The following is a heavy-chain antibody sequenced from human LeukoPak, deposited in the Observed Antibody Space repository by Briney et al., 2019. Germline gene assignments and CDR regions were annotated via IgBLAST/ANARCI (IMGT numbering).Heavy chain of an antibody. D-gene: IGHD3/OR15-3a*01. Sequence: GGSLRLSCAVSGFTFSSCWMSWVRQAPGKGLEWVANIKQDGSEKYYVDSVKGRFTISRDNAKNSLYLQMNSLRAEDTAVYYCARDTLGSDLWTGHYYWGQGTLVTVSS. CDR1: GFTFSSCW. CDR3: ARDTLGSDLWTGHYY. V-gene: IGHV3-7*01. J-gene: IGHJ4*02. CDR2: IKQDGSEK.